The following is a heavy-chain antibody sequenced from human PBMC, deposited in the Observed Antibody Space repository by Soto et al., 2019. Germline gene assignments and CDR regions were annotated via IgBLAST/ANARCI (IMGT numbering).Heavy chain of an antibody. CDR1: GGTFSSYT. D-gene: IGHD3-9*01. CDR2: IIPILGIA. V-gene: IGHV1-69*02. J-gene: IGHJ4*02. Sequence: QVQLVQSGAEVKKPGSSVKVSCKASGGTFSSYTISWVRQAPGQGLEWMGRIIPILGIANYAQKFQGRVTITADKFTSTAYMELSRLRSEDTAVYYCARSPYYDIWTGYYRLDYWGQGTLVTVSS. CDR3: ARSPYYDIWTGYYRLDY.